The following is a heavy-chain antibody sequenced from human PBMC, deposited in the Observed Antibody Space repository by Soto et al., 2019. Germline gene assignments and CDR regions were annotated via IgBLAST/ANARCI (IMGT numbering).Heavy chain of an antibody. V-gene: IGHV3-23*01. J-gene: IGHJ4*02. CDR1: GFTFSSYA. CDR2: ISGSGGST. D-gene: IGHD5-18*01. Sequence: PGGSLRLSCAASGFTFSSYAMSWVRQAPGKGLEWVSAISGSGGSTYYADSVKGRFTISRDNSKNTLYLQMNSLRVEDTAVYYFAKDLGGYSYGLIFDYWGQRTLVTVSS. CDR3: AKDLGGYSYGLIFDY.